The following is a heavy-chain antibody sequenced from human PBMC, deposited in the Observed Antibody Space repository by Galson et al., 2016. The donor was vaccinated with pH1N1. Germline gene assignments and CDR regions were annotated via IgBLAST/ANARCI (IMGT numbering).Heavy chain of an antibody. J-gene: IGHJ4*02. CDR2: IYYSGST. V-gene: IGHV4-59*01. D-gene: IGHD7-27*01. CDR3: ARVGKWGQLRRGFFDY. Sequence: SETLSLTCTVSGGSISNSYWSWIRQPPGKGLEWIGYIYYSGSTNYNPSLKSRVTMSIDASNNQFSLNLTSVTAADTAVYFCARVGKWGQLRRGFFDYWGQGLLVTVSS. CDR1: GGSISNSY.